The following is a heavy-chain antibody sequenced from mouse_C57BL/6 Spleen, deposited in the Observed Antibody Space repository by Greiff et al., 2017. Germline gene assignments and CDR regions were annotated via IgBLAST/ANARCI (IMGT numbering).Heavy chain of an antibody. CDR2: IYPGNSDT. Sequence: VQLQQSGTVLARPGASVKMSCKTSGYTFTSYWMHWVKQRPGQGLEWIGAIYPGNSDTSYNQKFKGKAKLTAVTSASTAYMQLSSLTSEDSAVYFCARRAIYYGNGDAMDYWGQGTSVTVSS. CDR1: GYTFTSYW. J-gene: IGHJ4*01. D-gene: IGHD2-1*01. CDR3: ARRAIYYGNGDAMDY. V-gene: IGHV1-5*01.